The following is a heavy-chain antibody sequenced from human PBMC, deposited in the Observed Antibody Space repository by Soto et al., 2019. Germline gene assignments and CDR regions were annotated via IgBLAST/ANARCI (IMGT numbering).Heavy chain of an antibody. D-gene: IGHD1-1*01. V-gene: IGHV2-26*01. CDR1: GFTLSDDTMG. Sequence: VTLKESGPVLVKPTETLTLTCTVSGFTLSDDTMGVSWVRQSPGKAPEWLVHIFSNHEKSYRRSLQSRLSISKDTSNSQVVLMLTNMDPEDTGTYFCARIVRPATVPTFDFWGQGTLVTVSS. J-gene: IGHJ4*02. CDR2: IFSNHEK. CDR3: ARIVRPATVPTFDF.